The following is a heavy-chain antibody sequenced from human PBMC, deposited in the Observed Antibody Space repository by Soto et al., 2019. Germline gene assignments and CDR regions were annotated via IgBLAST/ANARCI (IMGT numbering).Heavy chain of an antibody. CDR1: GFSFSTYP. CDR3: AKGLSSWPDEGDY. V-gene: IGHV3-23*01. Sequence: VQLLESGGGLVQPGGSLRLSCAASGFSFSTYPMIWVRQAPGKGLEGVSAISGSGGSTYYADSVKGRFTISRDNSKNTLYLQMNSLRAEDTAVYYCAKGLSSWPDEGDYWGQGTLVTVSS. J-gene: IGHJ4*02. D-gene: IGHD6-13*01. CDR2: ISGSGGST.